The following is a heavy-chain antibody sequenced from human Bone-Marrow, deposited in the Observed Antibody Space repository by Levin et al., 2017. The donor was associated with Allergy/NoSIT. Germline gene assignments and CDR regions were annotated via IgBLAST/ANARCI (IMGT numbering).Heavy chain of an antibody. Sequence: LRLSCSVSGGSISSGRYYFTWVRQSAGKGLEWIGRIYTTGSTNYNPSLESRVTISRDTFKKEVYLTLSSVTAADTAVYYCARDRLASLYYYSMAVWGRGTTVIVSS. CDR3: ARDRLASLYYYSMAV. V-gene: IGHV4-61*02. J-gene: IGHJ6*03. CDR1: GGSISSGRYY. CDR2: IYTTGST.